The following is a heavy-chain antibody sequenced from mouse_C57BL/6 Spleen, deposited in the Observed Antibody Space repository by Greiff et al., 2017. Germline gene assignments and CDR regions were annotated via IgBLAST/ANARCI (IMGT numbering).Heavy chain of an antibody. CDR2: ISSGGSYT. J-gene: IGHJ3*01. CDR3: ARQGANPTWFAY. V-gene: IGHV5-6*01. Sequence: EVQLVESGGDLVKPGGSLKLSCAASGFTFSSYGMSWVRQTPDKRLEWVATISSGGSYTYYPDSVKGRFTISRDNAKNTLYLQMSSLKSEDTAMYYCARQGANPTWFAYWGQGTLVTVSA. CDR1: GFTFSSYG. D-gene: IGHD1-1*01.